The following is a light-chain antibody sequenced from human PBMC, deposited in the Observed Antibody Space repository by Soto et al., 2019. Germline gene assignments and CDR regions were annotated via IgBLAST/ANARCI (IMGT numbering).Light chain of an antibody. J-gene: IGKJ1*01. CDR2: KAS. Sequence: DIQMTQSPSTLSGSVGDRVTITRRASQTISSWLAWYQQKPGKAPKLLIYKASTLKSGVPSRFRGSGSGTEFTLPISRLQPDDFATYYCQHYNSYSEAFGQGTKVDIK. V-gene: IGKV1-5*03. CDR1: QTISSW. CDR3: QHYNSYSEA.